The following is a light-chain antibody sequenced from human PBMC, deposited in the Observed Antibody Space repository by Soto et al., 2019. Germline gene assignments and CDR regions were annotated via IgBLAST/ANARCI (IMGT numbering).Light chain of an antibody. V-gene: IGLV2-8*01. CDR2: EVT. J-gene: IGLJ3*02. CDR3: SSFASSNTWV. CDR1: SIDVGAYNY. Sequence: QSALTQPPSASGSPGQSVTIAFTGTSIDVGAYNYVSWYQQHAGKAPKLVIYEVTKRPSGVPDRFSGSKSANTASLTVSGLQAEDEADYHCSSFASSNTWVFGGGTKVTVL.